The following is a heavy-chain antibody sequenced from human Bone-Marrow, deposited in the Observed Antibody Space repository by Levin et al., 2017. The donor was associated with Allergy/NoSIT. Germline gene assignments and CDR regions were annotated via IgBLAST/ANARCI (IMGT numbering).Heavy chain of an antibody. V-gene: IGHV3-30*03. CDR3: VAEYYDTSGFDF. CDR2: LSGDGSDP. CDR1: GFTFRSYA. J-gene: IGHJ4*02. Sequence: GGSLRLSCVASGFTFRSYAMHWVRQPPGKGLEWVASLSGDGSDPYYADAVRGRFSISRDNSKNTQFLQMNTLRVEDTSVYYCVAEYYDTSGFDFWGQGTLVSVSS. D-gene: IGHD3-22*01.